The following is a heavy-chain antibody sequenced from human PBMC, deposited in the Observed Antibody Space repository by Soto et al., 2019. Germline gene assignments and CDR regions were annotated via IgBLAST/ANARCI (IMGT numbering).Heavy chain of an antibody. CDR3: AKVVLDSSGWYPYCFDY. J-gene: IGHJ4*02. Sequence: EVQLVESGGGLVQPGRSLRLSCAASGFTFDDYAMHWVRQAPGKGLEWVSGISWNSGSIGYADSVKGRFTISRDNAKNSLYLQMNSLRAEDTALYYCAKVVLDSSGWYPYCFDYWGQGTLVTVSS. V-gene: IGHV3-9*01. CDR1: GFTFDDYA. CDR2: ISWNSGSI. D-gene: IGHD6-19*01.